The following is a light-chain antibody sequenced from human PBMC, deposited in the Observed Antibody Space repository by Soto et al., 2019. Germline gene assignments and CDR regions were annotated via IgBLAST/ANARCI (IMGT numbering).Light chain of an antibody. CDR1: ASNIGSNR. CDR2: SNN. J-gene: IGLJ3*02. CDR3: AAWDDSLDGGV. V-gene: IGLV1-44*01. Sequence: QSVMTQPPSASGPPGQSVTISCSGSASNIGSNRVNGYQQFPGTAPKLLIHSNNQRASGVPDRFSGPKSGASASLAISGLQSEDEADYYCAAWDDSLDGGVFGGGTKLTVI.